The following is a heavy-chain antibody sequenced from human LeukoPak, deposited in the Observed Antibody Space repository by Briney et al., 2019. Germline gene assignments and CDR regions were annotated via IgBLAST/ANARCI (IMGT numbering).Heavy chain of an antibody. J-gene: IGHJ4*02. CDR1: GYTFTSYW. CDR2: IYPGDHDT. CDR3: ATTKYCSGGSCYPPQFDY. Sequence: GESLKISCKGSGYTFTSYWIGWVRQMPGKGLEWMGIIYPGDHDTRYSPSFQGQVTISADKSISTAYLQWSSLKASDTAMYYCATTKYCSGGSCYPPQFDYWGQGTLVTVSS. V-gene: IGHV5-51*01. D-gene: IGHD2-15*01.